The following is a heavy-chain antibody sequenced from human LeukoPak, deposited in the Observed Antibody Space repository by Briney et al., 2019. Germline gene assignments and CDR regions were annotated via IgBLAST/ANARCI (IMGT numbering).Heavy chain of an antibody. D-gene: IGHD6-19*01. V-gene: IGHV1-2*02. CDR2: INPNSGGT. J-gene: IGHJ4*02. CDR3: ARDVHFSGCHDY. CDR1: GYTFTGYY. Sequence: GASVKVSCKASGYTFTGYYMHWVRQAPGQGLEWMGWINPNSGGTNYAQKFQGGVTMTRDTSISTAYMELSRLRSDDTAVYYCARDVHFSGCHDYWGQGTLVTVSS.